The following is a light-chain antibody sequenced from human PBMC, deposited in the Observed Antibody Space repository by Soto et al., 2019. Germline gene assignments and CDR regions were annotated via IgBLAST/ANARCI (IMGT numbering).Light chain of an antibody. Sequence: DIVMTQSPDSLAVSLGERATINCKSSQSVLYSSNNKNYVAWYQQRPGQPPKLLIYWTSIRESGVPDRFSGCGSGTDFTLTISSMQAEDVAVYFCQKYYSPPLTFGGGNKVEIK. V-gene: IGKV4-1*01. CDR3: QKYYSPPLT. CDR2: WTS. J-gene: IGKJ4*01. CDR1: QSVLYSSNNKNY.